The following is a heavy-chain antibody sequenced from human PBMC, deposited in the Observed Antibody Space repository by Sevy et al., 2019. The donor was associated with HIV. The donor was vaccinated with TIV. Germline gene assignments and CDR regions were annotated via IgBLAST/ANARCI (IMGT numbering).Heavy chain of an antibody. CDR3: ARDLYDFWSGYMDRYYYYGMDV. J-gene: IGHJ6*02. V-gene: IGHV6-1*01. D-gene: IGHD3-3*01. Sequence: SQTLSLTCAISGDSVSSNSAAWNWIRQSPSRGLEWLGRTYYRSKWYNDYAVSVKSRITINPDTSKNQFSLQLNSVTPEDTAVYYCARDLYDFWSGYMDRYYYYGMDVWGQRTTVTVSS. CDR2: TYYRSKWYN. CDR1: GDSVSSNSAA.